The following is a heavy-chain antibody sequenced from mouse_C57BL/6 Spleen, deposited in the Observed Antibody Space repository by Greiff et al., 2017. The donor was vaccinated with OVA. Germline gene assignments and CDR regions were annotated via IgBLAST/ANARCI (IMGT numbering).Heavy chain of an antibody. V-gene: IGHV5-6*01. D-gene: IGHD6-1*01. CDR2: ISSGGSYT. J-gene: IGHJ1*03. CDR1: GFTFSSYG. Sequence: EVKLMESGGDLVKPGGSLKLSCAASGFTFSSYGMSWVRQTPDKRLEWVATISSGGSYTFYPDSVKGRFTISRDNAKNTLYLQRSSLKSEDTAMYYCASFLSARYFDVWGTGTTVTVSS. CDR3: ASFLSARYFDV.